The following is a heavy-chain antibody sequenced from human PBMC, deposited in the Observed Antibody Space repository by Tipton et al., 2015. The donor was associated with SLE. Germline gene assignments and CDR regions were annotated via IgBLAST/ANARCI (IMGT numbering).Heavy chain of an antibody. D-gene: IGHD5-24*01. CDR3: ARHRRARDPFDY. CDR2: IYYSGNT. J-gene: IGHJ4*02. V-gene: IGHV4-59*08. Sequence: GLVKPSQTLSLTCTVSGVSISSHYWSWIRQPPGKGLKWIGFIYYSGNTKYNPSLKSRVTMSVDTSKNQFSLKLSSVTAADTAVYYCARHRRARDPFDYWGQGTLVTVSS. CDR1: GVSISSHY.